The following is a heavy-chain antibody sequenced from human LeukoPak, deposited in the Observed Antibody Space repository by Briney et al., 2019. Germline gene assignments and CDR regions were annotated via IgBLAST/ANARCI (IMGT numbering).Heavy chain of an antibody. CDR3: AKAGCSSTSCYEDY. Sequence: PGGSLRLSCAASGFTFSSYAMSWVRQAPGKGLEWVSAISGSGGSTYYADSVKGRFTISRDNSKNTLYLQMNSLRAEDTAVYYCAKAGCSSTSCYEDYWGQGTLVIVSS. J-gene: IGHJ4*02. CDR1: GFTFSSYA. D-gene: IGHD2-2*01. CDR2: ISGSGGST. V-gene: IGHV3-23*01.